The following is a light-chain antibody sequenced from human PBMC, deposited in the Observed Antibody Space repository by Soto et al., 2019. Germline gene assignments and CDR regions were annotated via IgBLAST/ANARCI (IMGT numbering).Light chain of an antibody. CDR2: DGT. CDR1: SSDVGGYNY. V-gene: IGLV2-14*01. Sequence: QSVLTQPASESGSPGQSITISGTGTSSDVGGYNYVSWYQQHPVKAPKLMIYDGTNRPSGVSDRFSGSKSGNTASLTISGLQAEDEADYYCSSYTSSSTPYVFGTGTKVTVL. CDR3: SSYTSSSTPYV. J-gene: IGLJ1*01.